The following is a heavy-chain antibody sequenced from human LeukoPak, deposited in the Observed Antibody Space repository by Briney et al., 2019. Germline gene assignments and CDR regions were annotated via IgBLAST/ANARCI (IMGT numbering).Heavy chain of an antibody. CDR1: GGSVSGTNYY. D-gene: IGHD3-16*01. J-gene: IGHJ6*03. CDR2: IYYSGST. V-gene: IGHV4-39*07. CDR3: ARDGAHKNHYYSYYYMDV. Sequence: PSETLSLTCSVSGGSVSGTNYYWAWIRQPPEKGLEWIGTIYYSGSTYYNVSLKSRVTISLDTSKNQFSLKLSSVTAADTAVYYCARDGAHKNHYYSYYYMDVWGKGTTVTVSS.